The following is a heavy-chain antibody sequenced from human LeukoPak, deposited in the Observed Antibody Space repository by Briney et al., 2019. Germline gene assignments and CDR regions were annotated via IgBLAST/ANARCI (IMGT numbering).Heavy chain of an antibody. J-gene: IGHJ4*02. CDR2: IKESGDIT. CDR1: GFTFSSYS. D-gene: IGHD2-15*01. V-gene: IGHV3-23*01. CDR3: AKYCSGATCSGY. Sequence: PGGSLRLSCAASGFTFSSYSTCWVRQAPGKGPEWVSGIKESGDITYYADSVKGRFTISRDNSKNTLYLQMNSLRAEDTAKYYCAKYCSGATCSGYWGQGTLVTVSS.